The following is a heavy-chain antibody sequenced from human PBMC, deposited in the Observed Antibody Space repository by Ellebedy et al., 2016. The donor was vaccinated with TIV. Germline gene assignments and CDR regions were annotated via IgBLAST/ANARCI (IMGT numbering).Heavy chain of an antibody. V-gene: IGHV1-69*13. J-gene: IGHJ4*02. Sequence: SVKVSXXASGGTFSSYAISWVRQAPGQGLEWMGGIIPIFGTANYAQKFQGRVTITADESTSTAYMELSSLRSDDTAVYYCARFLGIAAAGTIGLGLDYWGQGTLVTVSS. CDR3: ARFLGIAAAGTIGLGLDY. D-gene: IGHD6-13*01. CDR1: GGTFSSYA. CDR2: IIPIFGTA.